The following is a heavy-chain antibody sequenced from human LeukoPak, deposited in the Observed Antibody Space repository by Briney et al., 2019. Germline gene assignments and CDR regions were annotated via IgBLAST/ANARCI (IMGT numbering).Heavy chain of an antibody. CDR3: ARGGAVAGLY. D-gene: IGHD6-19*01. V-gene: IGHV3-21*01. CDR2: ISSGSSYI. Sequence: PGGSLRLSCAASGFTFSGYTLNWVRQAPGKGLEWVSSISSGSSYIYYADSVKGRFTISRDNAKNSLYLQMNSLRGEDTALYYCARGGAVAGLYWGQGTLVTVSS. J-gene: IGHJ4*02. CDR1: GFTFSGYT.